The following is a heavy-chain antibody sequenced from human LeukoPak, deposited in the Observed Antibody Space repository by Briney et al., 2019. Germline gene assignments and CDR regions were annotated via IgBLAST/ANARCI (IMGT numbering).Heavy chain of an antibody. CDR1: GGSISSYY. J-gene: IGHJ5*02. Sequence: SETLSLTCTVSGGSISSYYWSWIRQPPGKGLEWIGYIYYSGSTNYNPSLKSRVTISVDTSKNQFSLKLSSVTAADTAVYYCARDRMGSGSYFPWFDPWGLGTLVTVSS. V-gene: IGHV4-59*01. D-gene: IGHD3-10*01. CDR2: IYYSGST. CDR3: ARDRMGSGSYFPWFDP.